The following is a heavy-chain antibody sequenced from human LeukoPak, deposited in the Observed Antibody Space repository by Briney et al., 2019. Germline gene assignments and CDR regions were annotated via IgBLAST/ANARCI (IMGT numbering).Heavy chain of an antibody. D-gene: IGHD2-21*02. CDR1: GFTFSSYA. CDR2: ISGSGGST. CDR3: AKDWSRLLLNEYFQH. J-gene: IGHJ1*01. Sequence: GGSLRLSCAASGFTFSSYAMSWVRQAPGKGPEWVSAISGSGGSTYYADSVKGRFTISRDNSKNTLYLQMNSLRAEDTAVYYCAKDWSRLLLNEYFQHWGQGTLVTVSS. V-gene: IGHV3-23*01.